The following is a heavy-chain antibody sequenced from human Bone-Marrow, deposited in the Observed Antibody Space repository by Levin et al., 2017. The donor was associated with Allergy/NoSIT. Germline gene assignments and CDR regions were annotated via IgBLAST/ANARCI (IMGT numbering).Heavy chain of an antibody. J-gene: IGHJ4*02. V-gene: IGHV3-23*01. D-gene: IGHD3-3*01. CDR1: GFTFSSYA. Sequence: GESLKISCAASGFTFSSYAMSWVRQAPGKGLEWVSAISGSGGSTYYADSAKGRFTISRDSSKSTLYVQMNSLRAEDTAVYYCAKVYYAFWSGYFDFWGQGTLVTVSS. CDR3: AKVYYAFWSGYFDF. CDR2: ISGSGGST.